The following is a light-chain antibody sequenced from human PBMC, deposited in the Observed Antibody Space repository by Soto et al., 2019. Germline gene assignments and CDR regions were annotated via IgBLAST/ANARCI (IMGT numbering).Light chain of an antibody. J-gene: IGLJ2*01. Sequence: QSVLTQPASVSGSPGQSITISCTGTSSDVGGYNYVSWYQQHPGKAPKLIIYEVTNRPSGVSNRFSGSKSGNTASLTLSGLQAGDEADYYCSSYSSSSTSVVFGGGTQLTVL. CDR1: SSDVGGYNY. V-gene: IGLV2-14*01. CDR3: SSYSSSSTSVV. CDR2: EVT.